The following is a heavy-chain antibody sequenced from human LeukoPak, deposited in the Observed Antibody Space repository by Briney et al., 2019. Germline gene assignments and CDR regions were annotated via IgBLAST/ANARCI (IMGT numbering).Heavy chain of an antibody. Sequence: GGSQRLSCAASGFTFSSYSMNWVRQAPGKGQEWVSSISSSSSYIYYAYSVKGRFTISRDNAKNLLYLQMNSLRAEDTAVYYCARVPLGYYFDYWGQGTLVTVSS. V-gene: IGHV3-21*01. CDR3: ARVPLGYYFDY. CDR2: ISSSSSYI. J-gene: IGHJ4*02. CDR1: GFTFSSYS. D-gene: IGHD3-16*01.